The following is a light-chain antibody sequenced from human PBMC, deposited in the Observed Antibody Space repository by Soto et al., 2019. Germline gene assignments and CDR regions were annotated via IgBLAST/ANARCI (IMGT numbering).Light chain of an antibody. CDR1: QSVSSN. CDR3: QPYNNWFT. J-gene: IGKJ3*01. V-gene: IGKV3-15*01. CDR2: SAS. Sequence: EIVMTQSPATLSVSPGERATLSCRASQSVSSNLAWYQQKPGQAPRILIYSASIRATVIPARFSGNGSGTEFTLTISSLQSEYFAVYYCQPYNNWFTFGPGTKVDIK.